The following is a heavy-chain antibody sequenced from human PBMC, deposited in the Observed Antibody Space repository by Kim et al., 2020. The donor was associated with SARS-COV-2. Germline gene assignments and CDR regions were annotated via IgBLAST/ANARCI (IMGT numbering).Heavy chain of an antibody. Sequence: FVKGRFTFSRDNSKNTVYLQMNSLRAEDTAVYYCARDRDGYSYGSSGMDVWGQGTTVTVSS. CDR3: ARDRDGYSYGSSGMDV. D-gene: IGHD5-18*01. V-gene: IGHV3-30*07. J-gene: IGHJ6*02.